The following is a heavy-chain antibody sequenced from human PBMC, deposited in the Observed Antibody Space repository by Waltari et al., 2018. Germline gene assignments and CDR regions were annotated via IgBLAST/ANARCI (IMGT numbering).Heavy chain of an antibody. Sequence: EVQLLESGGGLGQPGGSLRLSCAASGFSFSSYEMNWVRQAPGKGLEWLSYISSSGSTLYYADSGKGRFTISRDNTKNSLYLQMNSLRAEDTGVYYCARPRSVAFFDYWGQGTLVTVSS. CDR2: ISSSGSTL. J-gene: IGHJ4*02. CDR1: GFSFSSYE. D-gene: IGHD5-12*01. V-gene: IGHV3-48*03. CDR3: ARPRSVAFFDY.